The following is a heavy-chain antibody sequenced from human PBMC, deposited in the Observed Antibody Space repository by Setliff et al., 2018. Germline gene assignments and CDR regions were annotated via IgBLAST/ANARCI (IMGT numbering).Heavy chain of an antibody. CDR3: AGDPPRSDWRLDS. J-gene: IGHJ4*02. D-gene: IGHD1-26*01. CDR1: GFIFSTYW. CDR2: IKQDGSDK. V-gene: IGHV3-7*01. Sequence: LRLSCAASGFIFSTYWMSWVRQAPGKGLEWVANIKQDGSDKYYADSVKGRFTISRDNSKNTVYLEMNNLRADDTAVYYCAGDPPRSDWRLDSWGQGTQVTVSS.